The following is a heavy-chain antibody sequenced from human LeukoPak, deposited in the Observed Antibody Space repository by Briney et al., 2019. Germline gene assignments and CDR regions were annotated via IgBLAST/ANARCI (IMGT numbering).Heavy chain of an antibody. V-gene: IGHV4-31*03. CDR2: IYYSGST. J-gene: IGHJ3*02. CDR1: GGSISSGDYY. D-gene: IGHD3-22*01. Sequence: SQTLSLTCTVSGGSISSGDYYWSWIRQHPGKGLEWIGYIYYSGSTYYNPSLKSRVTISVDTSKNQFSLKLSSVTAADTAVYYCAARITMIVVENAFDIWGQGTMVTVSS. CDR3: AARITMIVVENAFDI.